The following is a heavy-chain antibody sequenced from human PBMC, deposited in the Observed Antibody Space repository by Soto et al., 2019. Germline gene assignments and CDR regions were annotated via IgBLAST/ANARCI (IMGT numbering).Heavy chain of an antibody. V-gene: IGHV4-59*12. CDR3: ARVRYSDNWHGLIDY. D-gene: IGHD4-4*01. J-gene: IGHJ4*02. CDR2: VYNSGST. Sequence: KTSETLSLTCTVSGGSISSNYWTWIRQPPGKGLEWIGYVYNSGSTNYNPSLRSRVTISMDRTKNQFSLHLNSVTAGDTAVYFCARVRYSDNWHGLIDYWGQGTLVTV. CDR1: GGSISSNY.